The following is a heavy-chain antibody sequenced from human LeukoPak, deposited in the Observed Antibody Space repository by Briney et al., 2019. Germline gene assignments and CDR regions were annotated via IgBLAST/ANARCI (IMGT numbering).Heavy chain of an antibody. D-gene: IGHD3-10*01. CDR3: ARARITMVRGVYLGGYFDY. J-gene: IGHJ4*02. CDR2: IIPIFGTA. Sequence: SVKVSCKASGGTFSSYAISWVRQAPGQGLEWMGGIIPIFGTANYAQKFQGRVTITADESTSTAYMELSSLRSEDTAVYYCARARITMVRGVYLGGYFDYWGQGALVTVSS. V-gene: IGHV1-69*13. CDR1: GGTFSSYA.